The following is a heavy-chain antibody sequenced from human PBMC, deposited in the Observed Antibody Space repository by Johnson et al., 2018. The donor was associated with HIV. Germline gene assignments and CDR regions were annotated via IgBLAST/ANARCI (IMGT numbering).Heavy chain of an antibody. CDR1: GFTFDDYA. CDR3: AVSVLTGRRPDDAFDI. Sequence: VQLVESGGGLVQPGRSLRLSCAASGFTFDDYAMHWVRQAQGQGPEWVSGISWYRGSIGYADSVKGRFPITRDNAKNSLYLQMNSLRAEDTALYYCAVSVLTGRRPDDAFDIWGQGTMVTVSS. J-gene: IGHJ3*02. D-gene: IGHD3-9*01. CDR2: ISWYRGSI. V-gene: IGHV3-9*01.